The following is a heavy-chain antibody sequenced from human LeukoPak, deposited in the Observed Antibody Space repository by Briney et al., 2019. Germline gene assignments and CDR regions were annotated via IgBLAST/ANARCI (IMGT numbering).Heavy chain of an antibody. J-gene: IGHJ4*02. CDR1: GGSVSSNSAA. CDR2: TYFRSNWRN. V-gene: IGHV6-1*01. CDR3: ARGSGYDFDY. Sequence: SQTLSLTCAISGGSVSSNSAAWNWIRQSPSRGLEWLGRTYFRSNWRNDYAVSVKSRITINPDTPKNQFSLHLNSVTPEDTAVYFCARGSGYDFDYWGQGTLVTVSS. D-gene: IGHD5-12*01.